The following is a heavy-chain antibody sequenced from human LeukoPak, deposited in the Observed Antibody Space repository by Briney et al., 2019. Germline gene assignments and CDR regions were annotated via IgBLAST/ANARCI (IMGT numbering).Heavy chain of an antibody. CDR1: GGSYDDYY. CDR2: IHPHGIF. V-gene: IGHV4-34*01. CDR3: ARGRDRSKAGDH. J-gene: IGHJ4*02. Sequence: SETLSLTCAVYGGSYDDYYCSWIRQPPGKGLEWVGEIHPHGIFYYNSSLMSRVTISIDTSKTQFSLRLTSVTATDTAFYYCARGRDRSKAGDHWGQGSLVTVSS. D-gene: IGHD5-24*01.